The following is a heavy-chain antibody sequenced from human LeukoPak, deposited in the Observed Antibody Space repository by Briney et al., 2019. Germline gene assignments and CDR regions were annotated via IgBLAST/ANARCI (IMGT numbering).Heavy chain of an antibody. D-gene: IGHD2-21*02. J-gene: IGHJ6*02. V-gene: IGHV1-2*02. CDR3: ARGGCGGDCYSYYYYCGMDV. CDR1: GYTFTGYY. CDR2: INPNSGGT. Sequence: ASVKVSCKASGYTFTGYYMHCVRQATGQALEWMVWINPNSGGTNYAQKFQGRVTMTRDTSISTGYMELSRLRSDDTAVCYCARGGCGGDCYSYYYYCGMDVWGQGTTVTVSS.